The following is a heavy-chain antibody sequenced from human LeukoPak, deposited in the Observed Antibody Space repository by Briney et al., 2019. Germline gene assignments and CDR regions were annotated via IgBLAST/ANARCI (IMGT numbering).Heavy chain of an antibody. Sequence: GESLKISCKGSGYSFTSYWIGWARQMPGKGLEWMGIIYPGDSDTRYSPSFQGQVTISADKSISTAYLQWSSLKASDTAMYYCAREIFYYDSRRHYYYMDVWGKGTTVTVSS. CDR3: AREIFYYDSRRHYYYMDV. J-gene: IGHJ6*03. CDR2: IYPGDSDT. V-gene: IGHV5-51*01. D-gene: IGHD3-22*01. CDR1: GYSFTSYW.